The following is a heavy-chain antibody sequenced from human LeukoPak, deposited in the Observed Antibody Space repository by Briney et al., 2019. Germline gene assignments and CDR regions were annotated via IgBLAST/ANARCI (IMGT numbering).Heavy chain of an antibody. V-gene: IGHV3-73*01. D-gene: IGHD3-3*01. Sequence: GGSLRLSCAASGFSFSESAMHWVRQASGKGLEWVGRIRSKMNSYATEYAASVKGRFTISRDDSKNTAYLQMNSLKTDDTGVYCCTRPHAIFGVVIDMAWGQGTLVTVSS. CDR1: GFSFSESA. CDR3: TRPHAIFGVVIDMA. J-gene: IGHJ4*02. CDR2: IRSKMNSYAT.